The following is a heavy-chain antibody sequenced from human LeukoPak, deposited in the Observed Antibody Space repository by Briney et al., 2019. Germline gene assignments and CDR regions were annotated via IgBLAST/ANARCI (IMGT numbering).Heavy chain of an antibody. CDR2: IKQDGSEK. J-gene: IGHJ4*02. D-gene: IGHD3-10*01. V-gene: IGHV3-7*01. Sequence: GGSLRLSCAASGFTFSSYWMSWVRQAPGKGLEWVANIKQDGSEKYYMDSVKGRFTISGDNAKNSLYLQMNSLRAEDTAVYYCARDGGSGYFDYWGQGTLVTVSS. CDR1: GFTFSSYW. CDR3: ARDGGSGYFDY.